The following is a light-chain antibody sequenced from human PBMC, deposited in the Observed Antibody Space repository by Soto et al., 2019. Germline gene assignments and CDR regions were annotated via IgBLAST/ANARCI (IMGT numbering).Light chain of an antibody. Sequence: QSALTQPASVSGSPGQSITISCTGTSSDVGGYNYVSWYQQHPGKAPKLMIYDVSKRPSGVSNRFSGSKSANTASLTISGLQAEDEADYYCSSYASGSTRVFGGGTQLTVL. J-gene: IGLJ2*01. CDR3: SSYASGSTRV. V-gene: IGLV2-14*03. CDR2: DVS. CDR1: SSDVGGYNY.